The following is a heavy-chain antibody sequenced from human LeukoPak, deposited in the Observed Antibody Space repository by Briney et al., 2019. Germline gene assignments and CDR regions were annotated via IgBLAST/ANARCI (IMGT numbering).Heavy chain of an antibody. V-gene: IGHV1-69*13. Sequence: SVKVSCKASGGTFSSYAISWVRQAPGQGLEWMGGIIPIFGTANYAQKFQGRVTITADESTSTAYMELSSLRSEDTAVYYCARHSRDGYNFDYWGQGTLVTVSS. CDR2: IIPIFGTA. CDR3: ARHSRDGYNFDY. J-gene: IGHJ4*02. D-gene: IGHD5-24*01. CDR1: GGTFSSYA.